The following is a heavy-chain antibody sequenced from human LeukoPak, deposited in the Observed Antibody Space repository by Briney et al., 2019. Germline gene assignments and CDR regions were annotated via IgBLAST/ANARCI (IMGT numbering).Heavy chain of an antibody. CDR1: GGTFSSYA. CDR3: AREDWNDRDYYYGMDV. J-gene: IGHJ6*04. V-gene: IGHV1-69*06. Sequence: SVKVSCKASGGTFSSYAISWVRQAPGQGLEWMGGIIPIFGTANYAQKFQGRVTITADKSTSTAYMELSSLRSEDTAVYYCAREDWNDRDYYYGMDVWGKGTTVTVSS. D-gene: IGHD1-1*01. CDR2: IIPIFGTA.